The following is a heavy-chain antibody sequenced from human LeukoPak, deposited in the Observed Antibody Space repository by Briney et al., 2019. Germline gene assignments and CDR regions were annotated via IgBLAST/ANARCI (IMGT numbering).Heavy chain of an antibody. Sequence: PGGSLRLSCAASGFTLSSYAMSWVRQAPGKGLEWVSYISSSGSTIYYADSVKGRFTISRDNAKNSLYLQMNSLRAEDTAVYYCARDARAAAGNGYWGQGTLVTVSS. D-gene: IGHD6-13*01. CDR3: ARDARAAAGNGY. J-gene: IGHJ4*02. CDR2: ISSSGSTI. V-gene: IGHV3-48*04. CDR1: GFTLSSYA.